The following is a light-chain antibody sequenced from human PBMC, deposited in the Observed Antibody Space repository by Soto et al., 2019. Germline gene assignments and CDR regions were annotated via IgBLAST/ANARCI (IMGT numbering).Light chain of an antibody. CDR2: EVN. Sequence: QSVLSQPPSASGSTGQSVTISCNGSNNDIGGYTYVSWYQQLPGKAPKLIIYEVNQRPSGIPDRFSGSKSGNTASLTVSGLQPEDEAEYFCSSYSRSINYVFGTGTKVTV. CDR3: SSYSRSINYV. V-gene: IGLV2-8*01. CDR1: NNDIGGYTY. J-gene: IGLJ1*01.